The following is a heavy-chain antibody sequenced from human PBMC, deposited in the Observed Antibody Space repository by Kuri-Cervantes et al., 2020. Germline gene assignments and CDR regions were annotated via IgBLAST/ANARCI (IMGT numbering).Heavy chain of an antibody. CDR2: INHSGST. V-gene: IGHV4-34*01. J-gene: IGHJ4*02. D-gene: IGHD6-25*01. CDR1: GGSFSGYH. CDR3: ARHVGKRGSGYFDY. Sequence: CAVYGGSFSGYHCTWVRQPPGQGLEWIGEINHSGSTNYNPSLKSRLTISVDTSKNQFSLKLNSVTAADTAIYYCARHVGKRGSGYFDYWGQGTLVTVSS.